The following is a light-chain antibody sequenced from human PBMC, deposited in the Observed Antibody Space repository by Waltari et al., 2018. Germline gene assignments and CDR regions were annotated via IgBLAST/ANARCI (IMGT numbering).Light chain of an antibody. V-gene: IGLV4-69*01. CDR2: LNSDGNH. J-gene: IGLJ2*01. Sequence: QLVLTQSPSASASLGASVKLTTLSSGHSTYAIAWHQHQPKKGPRYLMKLNSDGNHNKGDGIPDRFSGSSSGAELYLTISSRQSEDEAVYYCQTWETGIHVLYCGGTKLTGL. CDR1: SGHSTYA. CDR3: QTWETGIHVL.